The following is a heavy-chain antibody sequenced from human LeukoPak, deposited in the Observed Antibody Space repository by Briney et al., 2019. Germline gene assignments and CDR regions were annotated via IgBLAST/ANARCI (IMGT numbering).Heavy chain of an antibody. J-gene: IGHJ4*02. CDR2: IYSGGST. CDR1: GFTFSSYA. Sequence: PGGSLRLSCAASGFTFSSYAMSWVRQAPGKGLEWVSVIYSGGSTYYADSVKGRFTISRDNSKNTLYLQMNSLRAEDTAVYYCASSRGRDGYKWGYWGQGTLVTVSS. V-gene: IGHV3-53*01. CDR3: ASSRGRDGYKWGY. D-gene: IGHD5-24*01.